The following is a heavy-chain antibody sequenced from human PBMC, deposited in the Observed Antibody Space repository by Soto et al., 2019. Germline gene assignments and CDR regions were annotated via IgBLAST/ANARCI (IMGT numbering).Heavy chain of an antibody. J-gene: IGHJ3*02. Sequence: TLSPTCTVSLAPITPGAYYCSWVRRHPGQGLEWIGDMYYSVSTYYNTSLKTPVTISVDTSTNQLSLKLCSVTAADPPVQSCARGTGGVSEIDIWGQGTLVTVSS. CDR2: MYYSVST. V-gene: IGHV4-31*01. D-gene: IGHD2-8*02. CDR3: ARGTGGVSEIDI. CDR1: LAPITPGAYY.